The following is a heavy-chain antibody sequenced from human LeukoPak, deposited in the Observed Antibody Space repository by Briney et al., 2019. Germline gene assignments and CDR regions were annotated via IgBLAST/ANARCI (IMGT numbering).Heavy chain of an antibody. J-gene: IGHJ4*02. V-gene: IGHV3-74*01. D-gene: IGHD2/OR15-2a*01. Sequence: GGSLRLSCAASGFVFSNFVMHWVRQAPGKGLVWVSRIPTDDNPTNYADFVQGRFTISRDNAKNTVYLQMNNLRAEDTTVYYCARDHYFKIDYWGQGTLVTVSS. CDR3: ARDHYFKIDY. CDR1: GFVFSNFV. CDR2: IPTDDNPT.